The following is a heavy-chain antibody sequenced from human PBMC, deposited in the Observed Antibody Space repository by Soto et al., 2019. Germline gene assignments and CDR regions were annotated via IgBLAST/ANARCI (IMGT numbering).Heavy chain of an antibody. CDR2: ISAYNGNT. V-gene: IGHV1-18*01. D-gene: IGHD6-13*01. Sequence: ASVKVSFKASGYTFTNFGISWVRQAPGQGLEWMGWISAYNGNTNYAQNFQGRVTMTTDTSTSTAYMELRSLRSDDTAVYYCARGRQQLVNHDAIDIWGQGTMVTVSS. J-gene: IGHJ3*02. CDR3: ARGRQQLVNHDAIDI. CDR1: GYTFTNFG.